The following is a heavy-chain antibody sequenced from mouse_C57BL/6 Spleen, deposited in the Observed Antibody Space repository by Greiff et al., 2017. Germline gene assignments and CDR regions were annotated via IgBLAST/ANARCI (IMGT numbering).Heavy chain of an antibody. CDR3: AHYYGSSYSDWYFDV. CDR1: GFNIKDYY. CDR2: IAPEDGDT. V-gene: IGHV14-2*01. Sequence: VQLQQSGAELVKPGASVKLSCTASGFNIKDYYMHWVKQRTEQGLEWIGRIAPEDGDTKYAPKFQGKATITADTSSNTAYLQLSSLTSEDTAVYYCAHYYGSSYSDWYFDVWGTGTTVTVSS. J-gene: IGHJ1*03. D-gene: IGHD1-1*01.